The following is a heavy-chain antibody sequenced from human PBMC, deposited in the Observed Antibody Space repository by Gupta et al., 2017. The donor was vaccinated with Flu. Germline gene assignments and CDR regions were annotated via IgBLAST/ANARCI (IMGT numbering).Heavy chain of an antibody. V-gene: IGHV3-15*01. CDR1: EFSLTEAW. D-gene: IGHD6-19*01. J-gene: IGHJ4*02. CDR2: IKSKADGGTT. Sequence: EVQLVESGGGLVKPGGSLRISCAASEFSLTEAWMSGVHQAPGKGLEWIGRIKSKADGGTTDYAAAVKGRFTISRDDFKDILYLQMNSLKTEDTAVYFCTSDSGNYPIDNYFDHWGRGTLVTVSS. CDR3: TSDSGNYPIDNYFDH.